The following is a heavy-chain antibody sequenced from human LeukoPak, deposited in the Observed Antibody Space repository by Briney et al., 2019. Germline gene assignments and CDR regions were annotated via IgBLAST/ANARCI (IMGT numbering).Heavy chain of an antibody. V-gene: IGHV3-23*01. D-gene: IGHD5-18*01. Sequence: GGSLRLSCAASGFTFSDFPMIWVRQAPGKGLEWVSSIFPSSDEIHYADSVKGRFTISRDNSRSTLSLQMDSLRAEDTATYYCATYRQIQVPFEFWGQGTLVTVSA. CDR3: ATYRQIQVPFEF. J-gene: IGHJ4*02. CDR2: IFPSSDEI. CDR1: GFTFSDFP.